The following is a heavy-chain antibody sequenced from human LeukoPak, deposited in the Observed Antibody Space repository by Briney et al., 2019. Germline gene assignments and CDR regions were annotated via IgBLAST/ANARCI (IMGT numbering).Heavy chain of an antibody. J-gene: IGHJ4*02. V-gene: IGHV3-23*01. CDR2: IVGGAGGT. Sequence: PGGSLRPSCAAPGFTFSSHGMSWVRQAPGKGLEWVSGIVGGAGGTYYADSVKGRFTISRDNSKNTLYLQMNSLRAEDTAVYYCAHGSMYQLDYWGQGTLVTVSS. D-gene: IGHD2-2*01. CDR3: AHGSMYQLDY. CDR1: GFTFSSHG.